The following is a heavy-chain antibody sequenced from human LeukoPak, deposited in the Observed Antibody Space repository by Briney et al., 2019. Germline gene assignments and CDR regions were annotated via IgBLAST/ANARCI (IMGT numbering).Heavy chain of an antibody. CDR3: ARSSGYPNWFDP. D-gene: IGHD3-22*01. J-gene: IGHJ5*02. CDR1: GGTFSSYA. V-gene: IGHV1-69*05. Sequence: GSSVKVSCRASGGTFSSYAISWVRQAPGQGLEWMGGIIPIFGTANYAQKFQGRVTITTDESTSTAYMELSSLRSEDTAVYYCARSSGYPNWFDPWGQGTLVTVS. CDR2: IIPIFGTA.